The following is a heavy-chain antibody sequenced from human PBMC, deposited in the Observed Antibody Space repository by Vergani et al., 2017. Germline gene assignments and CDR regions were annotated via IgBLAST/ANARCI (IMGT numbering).Heavy chain of an antibody. D-gene: IGHD1-7*01. Sequence: QVQLQESGPGLVKPSETLSLTCTVSGGSISSSSYYWGWIRQPPGKGLEWIGSIYYSGSTYYNPSLTGRVTISVDTSKNRFSLKLSPGTAADTAVYYCARQLRYNWNYVGWFDPWGQGTLVTVSS. CDR2: IYYSGST. J-gene: IGHJ5*02. CDR1: GGSISSSSYY. V-gene: IGHV4-39*01. CDR3: ARQLRYNWNYVGWFDP.